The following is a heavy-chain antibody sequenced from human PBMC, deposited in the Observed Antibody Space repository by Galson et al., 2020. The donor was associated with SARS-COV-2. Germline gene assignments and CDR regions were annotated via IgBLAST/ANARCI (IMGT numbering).Heavy chain of an antibody. CDR1: GFPFSNYS. CDR2: ISTSSSYT. J-gene: IGHJ6*02. CDR3: ARDEGIRGYNYGRLYYGMDV. Sequence: NSGGSLRLSCDASGFPFSNYSMNWVRLAPGKGLEWVSSISTSSSYTYYVDSVKGRFSISRDNPRTSLYLQMNSLRAEDTAVYYCARDEGIRGYNYGRLYYGMDVWGQGTTVTVSS. D-gene: IGHD5-18*01. V-gene: IGHV3-21*01.